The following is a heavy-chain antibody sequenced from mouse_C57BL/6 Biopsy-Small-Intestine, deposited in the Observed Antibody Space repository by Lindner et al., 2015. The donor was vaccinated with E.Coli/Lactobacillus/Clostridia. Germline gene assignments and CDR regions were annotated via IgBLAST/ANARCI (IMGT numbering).Heavy chain of an antibody. CDR2: IYPGDGDT. CDR1: GYAFSTYW. V-gene: IGHV1-80*01. CDR3: VRGERGDLDF. Sequence: VQLQESGAELVKLGASVKISCRASGYAFSTYWMNWVKQRPGKGPEWIGQIYPGDGDTNYNGKFKGKATLTADKSSTTAYMQLSSLTSEDSAVYFCVRGERGDLDFWGQGTTLTVSS. J-gene: IGHJ2*01.